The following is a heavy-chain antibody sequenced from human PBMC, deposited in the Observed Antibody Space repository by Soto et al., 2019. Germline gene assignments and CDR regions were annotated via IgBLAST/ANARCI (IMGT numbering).Heavy chain of an antibody. CDR3: ARDSSAAGDRPFDY. J-gene: IGHJ4*02. CDR2: ISAYNGNT. V-gene: IGHV1-18*01. CDR1: GYIFTSYG. Sequence: QVQLVQSGAEVKKPGASVKVSCKASGYIFTSYGISWVRQAPGQGLEWMGWISAYNGNTDYAQKLQDRVTMTTDTSTSTAYMELRSRRSDETAVYYCARDSSAAGDRPFDYWGQGTLVTVSS. D-gene: IGHD6-13*01.